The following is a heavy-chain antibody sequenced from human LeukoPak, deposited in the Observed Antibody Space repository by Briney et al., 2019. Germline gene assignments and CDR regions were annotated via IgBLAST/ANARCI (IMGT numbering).Heavy chain of an antibody. CDR2: IIPIFGTA. J-gene: IGHJ4*02. Sequence: SVKVSCKASGGTFSSYAISWVRQAPGQGLEWMGGIIPIFGTANYAQKFQGRVTNTADESTSTAYMELSSLRSEDTAVYYCARGATVTTPWVLDYWGQGTLVTVSS. D-gene: IGHD4-11*01. CDR1: GGTFSSYA. CDR3: ARGATVTTPWVLDY. V-gene: IGHV1-69*13.